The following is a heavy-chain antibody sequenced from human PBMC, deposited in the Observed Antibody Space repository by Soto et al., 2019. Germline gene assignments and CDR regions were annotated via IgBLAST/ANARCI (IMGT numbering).Heavy chain of an antibody. D-gene: IGHD5-18*01. CDR3: ARAWIQLWLRDAFEI. Sequence: QVQLVQSGAEVKKPGASVKVSCKASGYTFTSYGISWVRQAPGQGLEWMGWISAYNGNTNYAQKLQGRVTMTTDTATSTAYREQRSLRSDDTAVYYCARAWIQLWLRDAFEIWGQGTMVTVSS. V-gene: IGHV1-18*01. CDR1: GYTFTSYG. J-gene: IGHJ3*02. CDR2: ISAYNGNT.